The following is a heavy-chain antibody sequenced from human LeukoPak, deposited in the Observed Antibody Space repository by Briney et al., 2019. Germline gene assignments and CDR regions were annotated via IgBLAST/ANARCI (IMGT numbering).Heavy chain of an antibody. CDR2: ISYDGSDK. CDR1: GFSLINYG. CDR3: ATGRPRDTVLFPVPTFDY. V-gene: IGHV3-33*05. D-gene: IGHD5/OR15-5a*01. Sequence: GGSLRLSCAESGFSLINYGMYWGRHAPGKGVEWVAAISYDGSDKYYVHSVRGRDTISRESSQNTLYLQMNSLRADDTAVYYCATGRPRDTVLFPVPTFDYWGQGTLVTVSS. J-gene: IGHJ4*02.